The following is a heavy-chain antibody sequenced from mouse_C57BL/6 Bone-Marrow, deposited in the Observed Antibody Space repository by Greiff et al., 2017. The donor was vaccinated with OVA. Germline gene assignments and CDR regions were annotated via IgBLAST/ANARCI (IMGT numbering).Heavy chain of an antibody. V-gene: IGHV1-55*01. Sequence: VQLQQSGAELVKPGASVKMSCKASGYTFTSYWITWVKQRPGQGLEWIGDICPGSGSTNYNEKFKSKATLTVDTSSSTAYMQLSSLTSEDSAVYYCARRYYGSSYWYFDVWGTGTTVTVSS. J-gene: IGHJ1*03. CDR3: ARRYYGSSYWYFDV. CDR2: ICPGSGST. D-gene: IGHD1-1*01. CDR1: GYTFTSYW.